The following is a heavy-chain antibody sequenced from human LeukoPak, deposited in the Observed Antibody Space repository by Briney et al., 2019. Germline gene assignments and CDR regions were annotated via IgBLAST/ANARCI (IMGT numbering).Heavy chain of an antibody. D-gene: IGHD2-2*01. CDR3: ARVIWVVPAAVYYYYYYMDV. J-gene: IGHJ6*03. CDR1: GGSISSYY. Sequence: PSETLSLTCTVSGGSISSYYWSWIRQPPGKGLEWIGYIYYSGSTNYNPSLKSRVTISVDTSKNQFSLKLSSVTAADTAVYYCARVIWVVPAAVYYYYYYMDVWGKGTTVTVSS. V-gene: IGHV4-59*01. CDR2: IYYSGST.